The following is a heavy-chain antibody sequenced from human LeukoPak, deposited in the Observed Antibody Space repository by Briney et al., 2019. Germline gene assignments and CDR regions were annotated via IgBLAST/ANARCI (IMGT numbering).Heavy chain of an antibody. CDR1: GFTFTNCA. CDR3: AKDPYSSSDYYFDY. D-gene: IGHD6-6*01. V-gene: IGHV3-23*01. CDR2: LSISDVTT. J-gene: IGHJ4*02. Sequence: GGSLRLSCAASGFTFTNCAMSWVRQAPGKGLEWVSTLSISDVTTYYADSVKGRFTTSRDNSKNTLYLQMNSLRAEDTAVYYCAKDPYSSSDYYFDYWGQGTLVTVSS.